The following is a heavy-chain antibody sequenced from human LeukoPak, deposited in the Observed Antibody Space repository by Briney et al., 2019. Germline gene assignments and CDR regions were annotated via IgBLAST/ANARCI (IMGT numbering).Heavy chain of an antibody. V-gene: IGHV3-23*03. CDR2: IYSGGST. CDR3: ARDSYWLGGSIGAFDI. D-gene: IGHD3-10*01. Sequence: GGSLRLSCAASGITFSSYAMSWVRQAPGKGLEWVSVIYSGGSTYYADSVKGRFTISRDNAKNSLSLQMNSLRAEDTAIYYCARDSYWLGGSIGAFDIWGQGTMVTVSS. J-gene: IGHJ3*02. CDR1: GITFSSYA.